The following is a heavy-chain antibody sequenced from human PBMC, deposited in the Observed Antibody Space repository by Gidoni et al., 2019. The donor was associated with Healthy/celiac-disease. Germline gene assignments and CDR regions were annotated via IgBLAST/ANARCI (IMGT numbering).Heavy chain of an antibody. J-gene: IGHJ4*02. D-gene: IGHD5-18*01. CDR2: IKQDGSEK. CDR1: GFTFSSYW. CDR3: ARDSGDVDTAMGDYFDY. V-gene: IGHV3-7*01. Sequence: EVQLVESGGGLVQPGGSLRLSCAASGFTFSSYWMSWVRQAPGKGLEWVANIKQDGSEKYYVDSVKGRFTISRDNAKNSLYLQMNSLRAEDTAVYYCARDSGDVDTAMGDYFDYWGQGTLVTVSS.